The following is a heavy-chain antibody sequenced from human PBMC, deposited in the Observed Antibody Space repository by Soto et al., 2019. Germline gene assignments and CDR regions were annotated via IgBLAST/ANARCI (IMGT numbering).Heavy chain of an antibody. D-gene: IGHD6-19*01. V-gene: IGHV3-53*04. J-gene: IGHJ4*02. CDR1: GFTVSSYY. Sequence: EVQLVESGGGLVQPGGSLRLSCAASGFTVSSYYMSWVRQAPGKGLEWVSVIYSGGSTNYADSVKGRFTISRHNSKNTLYRQMNSLRAEDTAVYYGAREGAGTDYWGQGTLVTVSS. CDR3: AREGAGTDY. CDR2: IYSGGST.